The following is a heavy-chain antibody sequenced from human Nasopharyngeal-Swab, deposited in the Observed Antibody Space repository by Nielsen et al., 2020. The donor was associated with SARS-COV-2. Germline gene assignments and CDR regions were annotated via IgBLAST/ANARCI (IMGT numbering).Heavy chain of an antibody. CDR3: ARGEGPLGYFDY. J-gene: IGHJ4*02. V-gene: IGHV1-69*01. D-gene: IGHD6-13*01. CDR2: IIPIVGTA. Sequence: WVRQATGQGLEWMGGIIPIVGTANYAQKFQGRVTITADESTSTAYMELSSLRSEDTAVYYCARGEGPLGYFDYWGQGTLVTVSS.